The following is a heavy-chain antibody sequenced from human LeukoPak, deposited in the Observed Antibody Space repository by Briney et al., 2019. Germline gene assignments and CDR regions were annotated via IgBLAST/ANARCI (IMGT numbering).Heavy chain of an antibody. J-gene: IGHJ5*02. CDR3: ARDGSGSYSENWFDP. CDR2: IYSGGNT. V-gene: IGHV3-53*01. Sequence: GGSLRLSCAASGFTVSTNYMNWVRQAPGKGLEWVSVIYSGGNTYYADSVKGRFTISRDNAKNTLYLQMNSLRAEDTAVYYCARDGSGSYSENWFDPWGQGTLVTVSS. CDR1: GFTVSTNY. D-gene: IGHD3-10*01.